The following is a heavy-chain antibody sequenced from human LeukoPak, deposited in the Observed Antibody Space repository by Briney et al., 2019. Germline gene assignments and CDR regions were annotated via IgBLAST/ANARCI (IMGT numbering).Heavy chain of an antibody. CDR2: ISAYNGNT. D-gene: IGHD3-22*01. CDR3: ATLSSGYYLDY. V-gene: IGHV1-18*01. Sequence: ASVKVSCKASGYTFTSYDINWVRQATGQGLEWMGWISAYNGNTNYAQKLQGRVTMTTDTSTSTAYMELRSLRSDDTAVYYCATLSSGYYLDYWGQGTLVTVSS. CDR1: GYTFTSYD. J-gene: IGHJ4*02.